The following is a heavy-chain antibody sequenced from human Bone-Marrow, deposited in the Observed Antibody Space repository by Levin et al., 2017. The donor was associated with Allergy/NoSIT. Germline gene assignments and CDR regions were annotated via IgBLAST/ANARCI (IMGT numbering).Heavy chain of an antibody. V-gene: IGHV4-31*02. J-gene: IGHJ5*02. CDR1: GGSISSGGYY. D-gene: IGHD6-6*01. CDR2: ISSKVAT. CDR3: VSSSPDHSPSSWFDH. Sequence: SETLSLTCKVSGGSISSGGYYWHWIRQVPGQGLQWVGHISSKVATYYNSSLQSRLTISADTSQNQFSLNLRSVTVADPAVSYCVSSSPDHSPSSWFDHWGQGDLVTVSS.